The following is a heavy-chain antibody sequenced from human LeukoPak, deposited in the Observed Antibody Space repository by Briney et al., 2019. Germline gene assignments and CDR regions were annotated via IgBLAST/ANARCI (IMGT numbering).Heavy chain of an antibody. CDR1: GYTFTSYG. CDR2: ISAYNGNT. Sequence: GASVKVSCKASGYTFTSYGISWVRQAPGQGLEWMRWISAYNGNTNYAQKLQGRVTMTTDTSTSTAYMELRSLRSDDTAVYYCARDYDWNDPSNWFDPWGQGTLVTVSS. D-gene: IGHD1-1*01. J-gene: IGHJ5*02. V-gene: IGHV1-18*01. CDR3: ARDYDWNDPSNWFDP.